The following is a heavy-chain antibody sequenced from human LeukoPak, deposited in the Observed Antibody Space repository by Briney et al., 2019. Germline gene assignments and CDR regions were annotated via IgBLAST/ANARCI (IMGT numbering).Heavy chain of an antibody. Sequence: PSETLSLTCTVSGGSISSGRYYWTWIRQPAGKGLEWIGRIYTSGSTNYNPSLKSRVTISVDTSKNQFSLKLSSVTAADTAVYYCARVLVGVNSSSPPPYYYYYMDVWGKGTTVTVSS. V-gene: IGHV4-61*02. CDR3: ARVLVGVNSSSPPPYYYYYMDV. CDR1: GGSISSGRYY. D-gene: IGHD6-6*01. J-gene: IGHJ6*03. CDR2: IYTSGST.